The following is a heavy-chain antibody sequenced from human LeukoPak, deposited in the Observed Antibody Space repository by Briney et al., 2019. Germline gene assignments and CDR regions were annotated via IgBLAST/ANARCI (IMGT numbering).Heavy chain of an antibody. Sequence: SETLFLTCTVSGGSISSSSYYWGWIRQPPGKGLEWIGSIYYSGSTYYNPSLKSRVTISVDTSKNQFSLKLSSVTAADTAVYYCASSNTYGDYDYWGQGTLVTVSS. CDR1: GGSISSSSYY. CDR2: IYYSGST. V-gene: IGHV4-39*01. CDR3: ASSNTYGDYDY. J-gene: IGHJ4*02. D-gene: IGHD4-17*01.